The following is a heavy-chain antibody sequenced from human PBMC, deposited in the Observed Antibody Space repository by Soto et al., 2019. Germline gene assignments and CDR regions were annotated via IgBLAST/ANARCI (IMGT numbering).Heavy chain of an antibody. CDR3: VTGYHSDY. V-gene: IGHV3-7*03. D-gene: IGHD5-18*01. Sequence: EGSLRLSCAGSGISTSSYWMGWVRQAPGRGLEWVASIKKDGTEKYYMDSLKGRFTISRDNALNSVYLQMNSLRAEDTAVYFCVTGYHSDYWGQGTLVTVS. CDR2: IKKDGTEK. J-gene: IGHJ4*02. CDR1: GISTSSYW.